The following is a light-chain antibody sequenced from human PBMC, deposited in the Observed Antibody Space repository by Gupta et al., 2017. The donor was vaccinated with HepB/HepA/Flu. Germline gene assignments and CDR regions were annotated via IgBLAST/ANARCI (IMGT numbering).Light chain of an antibody. Sequence: QSALTQSASVSGSPGQSITISCNGTSSDVGSHNLVSWYQQHPGKAPKLIIYEVNKWPSGVSNRFSGSKSGNTASLTISGLQAEDEADYYCCSYAGPFSWVFGGGTKLTVL. CDR3: CSYAGPFSWV. J-gene: IGLJ3*02. CDR2: EVN. CDR1: SSDVGSHNL. V-gene: IGLV2-23*02.